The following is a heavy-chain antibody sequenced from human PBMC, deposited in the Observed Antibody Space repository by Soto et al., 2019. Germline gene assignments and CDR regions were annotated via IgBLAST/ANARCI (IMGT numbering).Heavy chain of an antibody. D-gene: IGHD3-16*01. CDR2: IYWADDK. CDR3: AHSAYAWVLGGFDY. Sequence: QVTLKESGPTLVKPTQTLTLTCTFSGFSLSTTAVGVGWIRQPPGRALEWLAVIYWADDKRYSPSLKSRLTITKETSKNQVVLTMTNMDPVDTGTYYCAHSAYAWVLGGFDYWGQGTLVTVSS. CDR1: GFSLSTTAVG. V-gene: IGHV2-5*02. J-gene: IGHJ4*02.